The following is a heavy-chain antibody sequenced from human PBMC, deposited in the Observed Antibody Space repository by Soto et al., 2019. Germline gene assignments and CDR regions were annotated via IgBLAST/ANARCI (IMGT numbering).Heavy chain of an antibody. Sequence: GGSLRLSCAASGFTFSSYGMHWVRQAPGKGLEWVAFIFYDGSNKYYADFVKGRFTISRDNSKNTLYLQMNSLRADDTAVYYCAKDPQDIVLMVYAIWAPFDYWGQGTLVTVSS. CDR3: AKDPQDIVLMVYAIWAPFDY. J-gene: IGHJ4*02. V-gene: IGHV3-30*02. CDR2: IFYDGSNK. D-gene: IGHD2-8*01. CDR1: GFTFSSYG.